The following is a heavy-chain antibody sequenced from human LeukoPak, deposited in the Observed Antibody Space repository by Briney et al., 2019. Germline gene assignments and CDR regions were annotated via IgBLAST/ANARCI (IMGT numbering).Heavy chain of an antibody. CDR1: GFTFSSYS. Sequence: GGSLRLSCAASGFTFSSYSMNWVRQAPGKGLEWVSSISSSSGYIYYADSVKGRFTISRDNAKNSLYLQMNSLRAEDTAVYYCASVVVTALDAFDIWGQGTMVTVSS. CDR2: ISSSSGYI. D-gene: IGHD2-21*02. CDR3: ASVVVTALDAFDI. J-gene: IGHJ3*02. V-gene: IGHV3-21*01.